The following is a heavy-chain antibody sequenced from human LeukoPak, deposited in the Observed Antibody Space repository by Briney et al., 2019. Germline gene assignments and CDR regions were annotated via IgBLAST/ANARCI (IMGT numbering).Heavy chain of an antibody. V-gene: IGHV3-74*01. CDR1: GFTFSGYW. CDR2: ISNDGSGT. D-gene: IGHD1-7*01. CDR3: ARGRWGTAIDY. Sequence: PGGSLRISCAASGFTFSGYWMHWVRQAPGKGLVWVSYISNDGSGTSYADSVKGRFTISRDNAKNTVDLHMNSLRAEDTAVYYCARGRWGTAIDYLGQGTLVTVSS. J-gene: IGHJ4*02.